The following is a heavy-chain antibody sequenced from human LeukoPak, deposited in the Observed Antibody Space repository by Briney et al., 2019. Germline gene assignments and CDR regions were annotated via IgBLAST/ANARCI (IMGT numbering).Heavy chain of an antibody. CDR2: TREDGSEK. CDR3: ARDSFFYCSSTSCYRGLFDY. D-gene: IGHD2-2*02. Sequence: GGSLRLSCTASGFTFSTYWMSWVRQAPGKGLEWVANTREDGSEKYYVDSVKGRFTISRDNAKNSLYLQMNSLRAEDTAVYYCARDSFFYCSSTSCYRGLFDYWGQGTLVTVSS. J-gene: IGHJ4*02. V-gene: IGHV3-7*01. CDR1: GFTFSTYW.